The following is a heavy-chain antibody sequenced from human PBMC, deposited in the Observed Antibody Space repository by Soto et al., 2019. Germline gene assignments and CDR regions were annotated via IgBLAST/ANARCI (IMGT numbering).Heavy chain of an antibody. CDR2: ISGSGGST. J-gene: IGHJ4*02. CDR1: GFTFSSYA. CDR3: AKGSWAMVRGSALDY. Sequence: EVQLLESGGGLVQPGGSLRLSCAASGFTFSSYAMSWVRQAPGKGLEWVSAISGSGGSTYYADSVKGRFTISRDNSKNTLYLQMNSLRAEDMAVYYCAKGSWAMVRGSALDYWGQGTLVTVSS. D-gene: IGHD3-10*01. V-gene: IGHV3-23*01.